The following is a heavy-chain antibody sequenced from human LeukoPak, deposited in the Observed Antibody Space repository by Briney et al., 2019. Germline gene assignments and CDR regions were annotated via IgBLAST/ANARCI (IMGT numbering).Heavy chain of an antibody. D-gene: IGHD2-15*01. CDR2: MNPNSGNT. V-gene: IGHV1-8*01. Sequence: GASVEVSCKASGYTFTSYDINWVRQATGQGLEWMGWMNPNSGNTGYAQKFQGRVTMTRNISISTAYMELSSLRSEDTAVYYCARKLPPIYYYGMDVWGQGTTVTVSS. CDR3: ARKLPPIYYYGMDV. J-gene: IGHJ6*02. CDR1: GYTFTSYD.